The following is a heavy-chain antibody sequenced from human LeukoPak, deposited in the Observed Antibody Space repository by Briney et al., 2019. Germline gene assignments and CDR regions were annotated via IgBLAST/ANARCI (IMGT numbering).Heavy chain of an antibody. CDR3: ARNSWEDY. CDR2: ISGDGGGT. Sequence: GGSLARSCAASGFTYDDYAMHLARFDPGKGLEWVSLISGDGGGTYYADSVRGRFTISRDNAKNSLYLQMNSLRAEDTAVYYCARNSWEDYWGQGTLVTVSS. D-gene: IGHD1-26*01. V-gene: IGHV3-43*02. J-gene: IGHJ4*02. CDR1: GFTYDDYA.